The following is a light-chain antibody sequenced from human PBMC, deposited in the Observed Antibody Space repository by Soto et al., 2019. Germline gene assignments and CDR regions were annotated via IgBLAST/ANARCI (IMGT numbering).Light chain of an antibody. V-gene: IGKV3-15*01. CDR3: QQYNNWPLFT. Sequence: EIVMTQSPATLYVSPGERATLSCRASQSVNNNLAWYQQKPGQAPRLLIYGAAIRATGIPARFSGSESGTQFTLTIISLQSEDFAVYYCQQYNNWPLFTFGPGTKVDIK. CDR1: QSVNNN. CDR2: GAA. J-gene: IGKJ3*01.